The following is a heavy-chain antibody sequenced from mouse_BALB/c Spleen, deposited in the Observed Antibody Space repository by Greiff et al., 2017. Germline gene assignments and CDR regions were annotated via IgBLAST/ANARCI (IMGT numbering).Heavy chain of an antibody. CDR1: GYTFTSYW. V-gene: IGHV1-69*02. J-gene: IGHJ4*01. CDR3: ARYARAKAMDY. Sequence: QVHVKQPGAELVKPGASVKLSCKASGYTFTSYWMHWVKQRPGQGLEWIGEIDPSDSYTNYNQKFKGKATLTVDKSSSTAYMQLSSLTSEDSAVYYCARYARAKAMDYWGQGTSVTVSS. D-gene: IGHD3-1*01. CDR2: IDPSDSYT.